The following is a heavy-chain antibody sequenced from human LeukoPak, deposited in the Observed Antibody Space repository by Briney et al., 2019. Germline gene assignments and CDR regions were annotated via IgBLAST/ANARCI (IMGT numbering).Heavy chain of an antibody. Sequence: PGGSLRLSCAASGFTFGNYNMRWVRQAPGKGLQWISYISPSSSTTSYADSVKGRFTISRDDAKNSLSLQMNSLKAEDTAVYYCATDRGYWGQGTLVTVSP. CDR2: ISPSSSTT. J-gene: IGHJ4*02. CDR1: GFTFGNYN. CDR3: ATDRGY. V-gene: IGHV3-48*04.